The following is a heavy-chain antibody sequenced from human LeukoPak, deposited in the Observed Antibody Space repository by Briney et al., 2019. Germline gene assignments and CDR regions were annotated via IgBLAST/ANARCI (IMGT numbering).Heavy chain of an antibody. J-gene: IGHJ4*02. Sequence: GGSLRLSCAASGFTFSSYSMNWVRQAPGKGLEWVSSISSSSSYIYYADSVKGRFTISRDNSKNTLYLQMNSLRAEDTAVYYCARVYGGSYSIDYWGQGTLVTVSS. D-gene: IGHD1-26*01. CDR2: ISSSSSYI. V-gene: IGHV3-21*04. CDR1: GFTFSSYS. CDR3: ARVYGGSYSIDY.